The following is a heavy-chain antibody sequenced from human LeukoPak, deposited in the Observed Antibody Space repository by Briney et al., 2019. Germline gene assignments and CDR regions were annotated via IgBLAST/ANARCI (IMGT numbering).Heavy chain of an antibody. CDR2: INPNSGGT. CDR3: ARSAGLKSTYYDYVWRSYRYPFDFDY. Sequence: ASVKVSCKASGYTFTGYYMHWVRQAPGQGLEWMGWINPNSGGTNYAQKFQGRVTMTRDTSISTAYMELSRLRSDDTAVYYCARSAGLKSTYYDYVWRSYRYPFDFDYWGQGTLVTVSS. J-gene: IGHJ4*02. V-gene: IGHV1-2*02. CDR1: GYTFTGYY. D-gene: IGHD3-16*02.